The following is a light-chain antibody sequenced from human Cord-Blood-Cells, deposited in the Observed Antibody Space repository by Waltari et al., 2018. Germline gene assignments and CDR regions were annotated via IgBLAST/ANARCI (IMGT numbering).Light chain of an antibody. CDR2: SNS. CDR1: SSNIGRNT. CDR3: AAWDDSLNGWV. Sequence: QSVLTQPPSASGTPGQRVTISCSGSSSNIGRNTVNWYQQRPGTAPKLLIYSNSQRPSGVPDRFAGSKSGTSASLAISGLQSEDEADYYCAAWDDSLNGWVFGGGTKLTVL. V-gene: IGLV1-44*01. J-gene: IGLJ3*02.